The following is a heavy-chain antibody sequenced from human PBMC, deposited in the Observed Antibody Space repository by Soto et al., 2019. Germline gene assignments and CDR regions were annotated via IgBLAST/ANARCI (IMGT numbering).Heavy chain of an antibody. Sequence: DVQLLESGGGLVQPAGSLSLSCAASGFTFSSYAMGWVRQGPGKGLEWVAVVSIGGSTHYADSVRGRFTISRDNSKNTLSLQMNSLTAEATAVYFCAKRRGAGGHFDYWGQGALVTVSS. CDR3: AKRRGAGGHFDY. CDR1: GFTFSSYA. J-gene: IGHJ4*02. CDR2: VSIGGST. D-gene: IGHD2-15*01. V-gene: IGHV3-23*01.